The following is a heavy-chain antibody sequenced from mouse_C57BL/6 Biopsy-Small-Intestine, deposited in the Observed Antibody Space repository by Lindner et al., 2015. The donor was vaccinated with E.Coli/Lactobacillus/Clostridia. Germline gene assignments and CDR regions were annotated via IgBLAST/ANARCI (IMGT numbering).Heavy chain of an antibody. V-gene: IGHV1-63*01. CDR3: ARRDDYDGYVMDY. J-gene: IGHJ4*01. Sequence: VQLQESGAELVRPGTSVKMSCKASGYTFTNYWTGWAKQRPGHGLEWIGDIYPGGGYTNYNEKFKGKATLTADKSSSTAYMQLSSLTSEDSAIYYCARRDDYDGYVMDYWGQGTSVIVSS. CDR1: GYTFTNYW. D-gene: IGHD2-4*01. CDR2: IYPGGGYT.